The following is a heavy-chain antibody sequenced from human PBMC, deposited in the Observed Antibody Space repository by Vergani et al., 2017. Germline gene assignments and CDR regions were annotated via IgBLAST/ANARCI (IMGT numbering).Heavy chain of an antibody. CDR1: GFTFSSYA. CDR2: ISGSGGSK. D-gene: IGHD1-26*01. Sequence: VQLVESGGGVVQPGRSLRLSCAASGFTFSSYAMSWVRPAPGKGLEWVSAISGSGGSKYYADSVKGRFTISRDNSKNTLYLQMNSLRAEDTAVYYCAREISGGYWRDTDFGIYFDDWGQGSLVTVS. J-gene: IGHJ4*02. CDR3: AREISGGYWRDTDFGIYFDD. V-gene: IGHV3-23*04.